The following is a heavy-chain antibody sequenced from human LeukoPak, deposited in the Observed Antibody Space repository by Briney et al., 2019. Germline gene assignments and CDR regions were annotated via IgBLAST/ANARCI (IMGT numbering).Heavy chain of an antibody. CDR1: GGSFSGYY. CDR2: MYYSGNT. V-gene: IGHV4-59*08. Sequence: SETLSLTCAVYGGSFSGYYWSWIRQPPGKGLEWIGYMYYSGNTNYNPSLKSRVTISVDTSKNQFSLKLRSLTAADTAVYYCARLGEDAFDIWGQGTMVTVSS. D-gene: IGHD3-10*01. J-gene: IGHJ3*02. CDR3: ARLGEDAFDI.